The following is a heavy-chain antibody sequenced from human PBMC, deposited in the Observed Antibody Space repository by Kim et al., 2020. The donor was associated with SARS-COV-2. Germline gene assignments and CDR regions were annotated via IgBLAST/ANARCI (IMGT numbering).Heavy chain of an antibody. V-gene: IGHV1-24*01. CDR2: GET. J-gene: IGHJ4*02. Sequence: GETSYAQKFQGRVTMTEDTSTDTAYMELSSLRSEDTAVYYCATYPAAGDYWGQGTLVTVSS. CDR3: ATYPAAGDY. D-gene: IGHD2-15*01.